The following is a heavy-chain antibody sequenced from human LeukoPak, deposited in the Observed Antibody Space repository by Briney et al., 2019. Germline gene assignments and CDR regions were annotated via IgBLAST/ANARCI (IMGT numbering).Heavy chain of an antibody. V-gene: IGHV4-34*01. Sequence: SETLSHPCAVYGGSFSGYYWSWIRQPPGKGLEWIGEINHSGSTNYNPSLKSRVTISVDTSKNQFSLKLSSVTAADTAVYYCARGQDSSGCFGTLNYWGQGTLVTVSS. CDR3: ARGQDSSGCFGTLNY. CDR1: GGSFSGYY. J-gene: IGHJ4*02. D-gene: IGHD6-19*01. CDR2: INHSGST.